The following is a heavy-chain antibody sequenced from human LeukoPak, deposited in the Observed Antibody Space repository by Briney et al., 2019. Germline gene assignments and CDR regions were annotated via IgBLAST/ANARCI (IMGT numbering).Heavy chain of an antibody. CDR1: GFTFSSYA. D-gene: IGHD6-19*01. CDR2: ISGSGGST. J-gene: IGHJ4*02. Sequence: GGSLRLSCAASGFTFSSYAMSWVRQAPGKGLERVSAISGSGGSTYYADSVKGRFTISRDNSKNTLYLQMNSLRAEDTAVYYCAKDLSSGWTPFGYWGQGTLVTVSS. CDR3: AKDLSSGWTPFGY. V-gene: IGHV3-23*01.